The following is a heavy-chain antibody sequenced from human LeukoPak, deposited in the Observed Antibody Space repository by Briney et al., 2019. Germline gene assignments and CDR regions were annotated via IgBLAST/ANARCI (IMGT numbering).Heavy chain of an antibody. CDR1: GFAFNFYA. V-gene: IGHV3-23*01. CDR2: IGGSGAST. CDR3: ARDGYSNYFYIDV. D-gene: IGHD5-24*01. Sequence: PGGSLRLSCAASGFAFNFYAMSWVRQTPGKGLQWVSGIGGSGASTYYAESVKGRFTISRDNSKNALALQMNSLTAEDTAVYYCARDGYSNYFYIDVWGKGTTVTVSS. J-gene: IGHJ6*03.